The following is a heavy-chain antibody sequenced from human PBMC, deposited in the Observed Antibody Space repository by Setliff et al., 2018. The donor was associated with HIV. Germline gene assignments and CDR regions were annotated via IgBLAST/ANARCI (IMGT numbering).Heavy chain of an antibody. Sequence: KPSETLSLTCTVSGGSISSGGYYWSWIRQHPGKGLEWIGYIYYSGGTYYNPSLKSRVTISVDTSKNQFSLKLSSVTAADTAVYYCARVPTNPDFYYYYMDVWGKGTTVNVSS. CDR1: GGSISSGGYY. J-gene: IGHJ6*03. CDR3: ARVPTNPDFYYYYMDV. V-gene: IGHV4-31*03. CDR2: IYYSGGT.